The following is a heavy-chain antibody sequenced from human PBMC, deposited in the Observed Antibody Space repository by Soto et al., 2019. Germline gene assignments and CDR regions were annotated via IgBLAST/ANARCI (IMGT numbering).Heavy chain of an antibody. V-gene: IGHV4-30-2*02. D-gene: IGHD7-27*01. J-gene: IGHJ4*02. CDR1: GGSISSGGYS. Sequence: SETLSLTCAVSGGSISSGGYSWSWIRQPPGKGLEWIGYIYHSGSTYYNPSLKSQVTISVDRSKNQFSLKLSSVTAADTAVYYCATANWDSDNWGQENLLTVSS. CDR3: ATANWDSDN. CDR2: IYHSGST.